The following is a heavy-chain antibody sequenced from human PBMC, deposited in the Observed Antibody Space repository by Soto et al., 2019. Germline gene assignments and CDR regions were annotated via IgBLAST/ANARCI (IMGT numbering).Heavy chain of an antibody. CDR2: ISSTTNYI. V-gene: IGHV3-21*01. Sequence: GGSLRLSCAASGFTFTRYSMNWVRQAPGKGLEWVSSISSTTNYIYYADSMKGRFTVTRDNAKNSVYLEMNSLSAEDTAVYYCARESEDLTSNFDYWGQGTLVTVSS. CDR1: GFTFTRYS. J-gene: IGHJ4*02. CDR3: ARESEDLTSNFDY.